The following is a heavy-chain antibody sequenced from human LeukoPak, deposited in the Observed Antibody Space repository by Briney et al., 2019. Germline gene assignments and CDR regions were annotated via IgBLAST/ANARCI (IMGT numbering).Heavy chain of an antibody. V-gene: IGHV3-7*01. Sequence: GGSLRLSCAASGFTFSSYWMSWVRQAPGKGLEWVANIKQDGSEKYYVDSVKGRFTISRDNAKNSLYLQMNSLRAEDTAVYYCARDELRYYYDSSGYSSGADIFDYWGQGTLVTVSS. J-gene: IGHJ4*02. CDR2: IKQDGSEK. CDR3: ARDELRYYYDSSGYSSGADIFDY. D-gene: IGHD3-22*01. CDR1: GFTFSSYW.